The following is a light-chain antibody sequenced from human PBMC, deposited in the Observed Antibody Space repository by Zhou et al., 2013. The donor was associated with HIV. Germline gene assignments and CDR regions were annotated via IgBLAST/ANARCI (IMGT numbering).Light chain of an antibody. J-gene: IGKJ2*01. Sequence: DIQMTQSPSSLSASVGDRVTITCRASQDISNSLAWYQQKPEKAPKLLLYGASRLESGVPSRFSGSGSGTDYTLTINSLQPEDFATYSCQQYYTIPYTFGQGTKLEV. CDR3: QQYYTIPYT. CDR2: GAS. V-gene: IGKV1-NL1*01. CDR1: QDISNS.